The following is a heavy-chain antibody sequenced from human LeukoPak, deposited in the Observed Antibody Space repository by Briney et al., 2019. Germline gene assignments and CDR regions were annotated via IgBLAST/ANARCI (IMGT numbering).Heavy chain of an antibody. D-gene: IGHD3-22*01. CDR1: GGSISSGGYS. Sequence: PSETLSLTCAVSGGSISSGGYSGSWIRQPPGKGLEWSGYIYHSGSTYNNPSLQSRVTISVDRSTNQFSLQLSSVTAADTAVYYCARGGVVVPYNWFDPWGQGTLVTVAS. CDR3: ARGGVVVPYNWFDP. CDR2: IYHSGST. J-gene: IGHJ5*02. V-gene: IGHV4-30-2*01.